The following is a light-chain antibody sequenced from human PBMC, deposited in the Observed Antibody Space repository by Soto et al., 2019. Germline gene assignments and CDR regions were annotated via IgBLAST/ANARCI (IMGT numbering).Light chain of an antibody. CDR3: QQYNSYWT. J-gene: IGKJ1*01. Sequence: DIQMTQSPSTLSASVGDRVTITCRASQSISSYLNWYQQKPGKAPKLLIYAASSLQSGVPSRFSGSGSGTDFTLTISSLRPDDFATYYCQQYNSYWTFGQGTKVDI. CDR2: AAS. CDR1: QSISSY. V-gene: IGKV1-39*01.